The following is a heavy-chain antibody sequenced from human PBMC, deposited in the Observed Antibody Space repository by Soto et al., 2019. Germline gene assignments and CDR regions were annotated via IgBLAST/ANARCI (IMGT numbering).Heavy chain of an antibody. Sequence: GQSLKISCKGSGYIFTRYWIGWVHQMPGKGLEWMGIIYPGDSDTRYSPSFQGQVTISADKSISTAYLQWSSLKASDTAMYYCARHFGSGYYWALDYWGQGTLVTVSS. CDR3: ARHFGSGYYWALDY. D-gene: IGHD3-22*01. J-gene: IGHJ4*02. CDR1: GYIFTRYW. CDR2: IYPGDSDT. V-gene: IGHV5-51*07.